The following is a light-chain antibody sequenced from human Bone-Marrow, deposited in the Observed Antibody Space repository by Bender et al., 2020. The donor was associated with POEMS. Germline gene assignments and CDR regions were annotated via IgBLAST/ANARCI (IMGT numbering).Light chain of an antibody. V-gene: IGLV1-44*01. CDR1: SSNIGAHA. J-gene: IGLJ3*02. CDR3: CSYATSTTLNWV. Sequence: QSVLTQPPSASGTPGQRVTISCSGGSSNIGAHAVNWYQHLPGTAPKLLIYSSHRRPSEVPDRFSGSRSGTSASLAISGLQSEDEALYYCCSYATSTTLNWVFGGGTKLTVL. CDR2: SSH.